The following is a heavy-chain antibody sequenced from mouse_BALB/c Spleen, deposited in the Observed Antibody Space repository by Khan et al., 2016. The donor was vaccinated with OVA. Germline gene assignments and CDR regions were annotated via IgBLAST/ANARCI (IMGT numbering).Heavy chain of an antibody. CDR3: PRSILLYIDY. Sequence: EVQLQESGAELVRPGALVKLSCKASGFNIKDYYIHLVKQRPEQGLEWIGWIDPENGNTVYDPRFQGKASITADTSSNTAYLQLSSLTSEDTAVYYCPRSILLYIDYWGQGTTLTVSS. D-gene: IGHD2-3*01. CDR1: GFNIKDYY. CDR2: IDPENGNT. J-gene: IGHJ2*01. V-gene: IGHV14-1*02.